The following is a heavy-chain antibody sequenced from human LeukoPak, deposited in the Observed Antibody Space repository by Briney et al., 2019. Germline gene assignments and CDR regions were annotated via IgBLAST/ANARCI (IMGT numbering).Heavy chain of an antibody. D-gene: IGHD3-22*01. J-gene: IGHJ3*02. CDR2: ISSSSSYI. Sequence: GGSLRLSCAASGFTFSSYSMNWVRQAPGKGLEWVTSISSSSSYIYYADSVKGRFTISRDNAKNSLYLQMNSLRAEDTAVYYCARDLGYYDSSGPTYAFDIWGQGTMVTVSS. V-gene: IGHV3-21*01. CDR1: GFTFSSYS. CDR3: ARDLGYYDSSGPTYAFDI.